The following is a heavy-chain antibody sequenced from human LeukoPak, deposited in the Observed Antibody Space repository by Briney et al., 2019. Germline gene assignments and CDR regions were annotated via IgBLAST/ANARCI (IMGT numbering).Heavy chain of an antibody. CDR2: ISSSSSTI. CDR3: ARENSPHYYGSGNHFDY. D-gene: IGHD3-10*01. Sequence: GRSLRLSCAASGFTFSSYSMNWVRQAPGKGLEWVSYISSSSSTIYYADSVKGRFTISRDNAKNSLYLQMNSLRAEDTAVYYCARENSPHYYGSGNHFDYWGQGTLVTVSS. J-gene: IGHJ4*02. CDR1: GFTFSSYS. V-gene: IGHV3-48*04.